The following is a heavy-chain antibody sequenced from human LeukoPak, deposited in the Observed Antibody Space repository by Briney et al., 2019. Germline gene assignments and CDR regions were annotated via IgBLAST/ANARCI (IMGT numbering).Heavy chain of an antibody. J-gene: IGHJ4*02. V-gene: IGHV4-31*03. CDR1: GGSISSGGYY. CDR2: IYYSGST. D-gene: IGHD3-10*01. Sequence: SQTLSLTCTVSGGSISSGGYYWSWIRQHPGKGLEWIGYIYYSGSTYYNPSLKSRVTISVDTSKNQFSLKLSSVTAADTAVYYCARDRDYGSGSYYLFDYWGQGTLVTVSS. CDR3: ARDRDYGSGSYYLFDY.